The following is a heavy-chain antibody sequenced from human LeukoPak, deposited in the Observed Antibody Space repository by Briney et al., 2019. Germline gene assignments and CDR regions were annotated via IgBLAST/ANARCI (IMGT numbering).Heavy chain of an antibody. D-gene: IGHD5-12*01. CDR2: IGGGNGIT. V-gene: IGHV3-23*01. Sequence: GGSLRLSCAASRFTFNSYAMSWVRQAPGKGLEWVSVIGGGNGITFYVGFVKGRFTISRDNSKDTLYLQMNSLRAEDTAVYYCARNENSGWGYFDYWGQGTLVTVSS. CDR3: ARNENSGWGYFDY. J-gene: IGHJ4*02. CDR1: RFTFNSYA.